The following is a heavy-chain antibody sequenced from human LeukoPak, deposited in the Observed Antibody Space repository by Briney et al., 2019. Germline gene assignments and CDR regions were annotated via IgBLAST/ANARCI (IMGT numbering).Heavy chain of an antibody. V-gene: IGHV3-21*05. D-gene: IGHD3-22*01. CDR3: ARHVVAVGFDY. CDR2: ITSSSSYI. Sequence: GGSLRLSCAASGFTFSSYSMNWVRQAPGKGLEWVSYITSSSSYIYYADSVMGRFTISRDNANNSLYLQMNSLRAEDTAVYYCARHVVAVGFDYWGQGTLVTVSS. J-gene: IGHJ4*02. CDR1: GFTFSSYS.